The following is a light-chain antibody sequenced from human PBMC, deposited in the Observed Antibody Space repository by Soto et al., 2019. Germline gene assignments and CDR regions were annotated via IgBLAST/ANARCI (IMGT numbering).Light chain of an antibody. J-gene: IGLJ3*02. CDR2: RNN. Sequence: QSVLTQPPSASETPGQRVTISCSGGGSNIGSNYVYWYRQLPGTAPKLLIYRNNQRPSGVPDRFSGSKSGTSASLAISGLQSEDEADYYRASWDDGLTGPVFGGGTKVTVL. V-gene: IGLV1-47*01. CDR3: ASWDDGLTGPV. CDR1: GSNIGSNY.